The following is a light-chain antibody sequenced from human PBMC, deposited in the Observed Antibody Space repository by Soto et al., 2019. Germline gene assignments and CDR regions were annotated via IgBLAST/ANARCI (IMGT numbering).Light chain of an antibody. V-gene: IGLV3-25*03. CDR1: ALPKQY. CDR2: KDS. Sequence: SYELTQSPSVSVSPGQTARITCSGDALPKQYAYWYQQKPGQAPVLVIYKDSERPSGIPERFSGSSSGTTVTLTISGVQAEDEADYYCQSADSSGNYVVFGGGTKVTVL. CDR3: QSADSSGNYVV. J-gene: IGLJ2*01.